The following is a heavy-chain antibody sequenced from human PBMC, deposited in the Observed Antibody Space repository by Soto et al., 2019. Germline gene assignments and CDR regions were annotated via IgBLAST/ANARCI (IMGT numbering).Heavy chain of an antibody. CDR1: GFTFSSYA. CDR2: ISYDGSNK. CDR3: ARKDGYNSDAFDI. J-gene: IGHJ3*02. D-gene: IGHD1-1*01. V-gene: IGHV3-30-3*01. Sequence: VQLVESGGGVVQPGRSLRLSCAASGFTFSSYAMHWVRQAPGKGLEWVAVISYDGSNKYYADSVKGRFTISRDNSKNTLYLQMNSLRAEDTAVYYCARKDGYNSDAFDIWGQGTMVTVSS.